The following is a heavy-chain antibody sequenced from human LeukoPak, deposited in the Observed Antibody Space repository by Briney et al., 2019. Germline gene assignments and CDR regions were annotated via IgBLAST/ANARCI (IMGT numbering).Heavy chain of an antibody. D-gene: IGHD3-10*01. J-gene: IGHJ4*02. CDR3: ARAYYYGSGRVFDY. V-gene: IGHV3-33*01. CDR1: GFTFSSYG. CDR2: IWYDGSNK. Sequence: GRSLRLSRAASGFTFSSYGMHWVRQAPGKGLEWVAVIWYDGSNKYNADSVKGRFTISRDNSKNTLYLQMNSLRAEDTAVYYCARAYYYGSGRVFDYWGQGTLVTVSS.